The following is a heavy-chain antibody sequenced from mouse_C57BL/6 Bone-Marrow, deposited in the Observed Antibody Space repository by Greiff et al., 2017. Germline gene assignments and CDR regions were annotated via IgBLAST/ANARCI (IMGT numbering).Heavy chain of an antibody. CDR3: ARSVTTVAY. J-gene: IGHJ3*01. V-gene: IGHV1-81*01. Sequence: VKLMESGAELARPGASVKLSCKASGYTFTSYGISWVKQRTGQGLEWIGEIYPRSGNTYYNEKFKGKATLTADKSSSTAYMELRSLTSEDSAVYFCARSVTTVAYWGQGTLVTVSA. CDR1: GYTFTSYG. CDR2: IYPRSGNT. D-gene: IGHD1-1*01.